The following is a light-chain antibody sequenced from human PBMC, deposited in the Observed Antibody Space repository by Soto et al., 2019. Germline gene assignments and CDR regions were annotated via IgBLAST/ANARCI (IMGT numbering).Light chain of an antibody. CDR2: GAS. Sequence: EIVLTQSPDTLSLSPGESATLSCWASQSVSSSYLAWYQQKPGRAPRLLIYGASNRATGIPDRFSGSGSGTDFTLTISRLEPEDFAVFYCQQYDDSITFGQGTRLEIE. V-gene: IGKV3-20*01. J-gene: IGKJ5*01. CDR3: QQYDDSIT. CDR1: QSVSSSY.